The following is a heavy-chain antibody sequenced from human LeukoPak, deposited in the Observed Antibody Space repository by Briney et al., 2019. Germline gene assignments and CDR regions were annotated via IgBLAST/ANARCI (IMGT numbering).Heavy chain of an antibody. D-gene: IGHD2-15*01. CDR1: GFTFSSYW. CDR2: INSDGSST. J-gene: IGHJ3*02. V-gene: IGHV3-74*01. CDR3: ARVVVGSPPRAFDI. Sequence: GGSLRLSCAASGFTFSSYWMHWVRQAPGKGLVWVSRINSDGSSTSNADSVKGRFTISRDNAKNTLWLQTNSLRAEDTAVYYCARVVVGSPPRAFDIWGQGTMVTVSS.